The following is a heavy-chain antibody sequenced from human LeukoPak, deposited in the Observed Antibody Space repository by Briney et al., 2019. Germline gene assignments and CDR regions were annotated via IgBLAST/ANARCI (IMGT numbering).Heavy chain of an antibody. CDR1: GFTFSSHS. J-gene: IGHJ4*02. Sequence: GGSLRLSCATSGFTFSSHSMDWVRQAPGTGLEWVASISSDSVYIYYAESVKGRFTISKDNAENSLHLQMNSLRAEDTAVYYCARPPYSSSWPFDYWGQGTLVTVSS. CDR2: ISSDSVYI. CDR3: ARPPYSSSWPFDY. D-gene: IGHD6-13*01. V-gene: IGHV3-21*01.